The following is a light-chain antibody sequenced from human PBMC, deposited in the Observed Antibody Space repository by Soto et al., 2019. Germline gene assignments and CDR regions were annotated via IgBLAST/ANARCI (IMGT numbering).Light chain of an antibody. CDR3: LQSYSTPLT. CDR2: AAS. V-gene: IGKV1-39*01. J-gene: IGKJ4*01. Sequence: DIQMTQSPSSLSASVGDRVTITCRASQRIGTYLNWYQQKPGHAPKLLIYAASILQSGVPSRYSGSGSGTDFTLSICSLQPEDCATYSCLQSYSTPLTFGGGTKVEI. CDR1: QRIGTY.